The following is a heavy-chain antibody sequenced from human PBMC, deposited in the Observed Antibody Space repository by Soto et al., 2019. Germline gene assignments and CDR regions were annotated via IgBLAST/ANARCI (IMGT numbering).Heavy chain of an antibody. Sequence: GGSLRLSCAASGFTFSDYYMSWIRQAPGKGLEWVSYISSSGSTIYYADLVKGRFTISRDNAKNSLYLQMNSRGAEDTAVYYCARDRTGSSWTNHNWFDPWGQGTLVTVSS. J-gene: IGHJ5*02. CDR2: ISSSGSTI. CDR1: GFTFSDYY. D-gene: IGHD6-13*01. V-gene: IGHV3-11*01. CDR3: ARDRTGSSWTNHNWFDP.